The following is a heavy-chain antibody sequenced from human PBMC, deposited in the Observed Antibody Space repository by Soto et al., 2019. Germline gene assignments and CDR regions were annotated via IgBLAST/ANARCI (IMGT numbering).Heavy chain of an antibody. J-gene: IGHJ4*02. Sequence: TSETRSRTWAVYAGAFSCCYGSWSRQPPGKGLEWIGEINHSGSTNYNPSLKSRVTISVDTSKNQFSLKLSSVTAADTAVYYCAREGDMATIWGQGTLVTVCS. D-gene: IGHD5-12*01. CDR1: AGAFSCCY. V-gene: IGHV4-34*01. CDR2: INHSGST. CDR3: AREGDMATI.